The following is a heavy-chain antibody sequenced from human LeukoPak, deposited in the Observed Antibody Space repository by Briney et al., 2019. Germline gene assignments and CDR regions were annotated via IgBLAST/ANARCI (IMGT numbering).Heavy chain of an antibody. CDR3: ATMTTFDP. J-gene: IGHJ5*02. V-gene: IGHV3-9*01. D-gene: IGHD4-11*01. Sequence: GGSLRFSCAASGFTFDDYAIHWVRQAPGKGLEWVSGISWNSGSIGYADSVKGRFTISRDNAKKSLYLQMNSLRAEDTAVYYCATMTTFDPWGQGTLVTVSS. CDR1: GFTFDDYA. CDR2: ISWNSGSI.